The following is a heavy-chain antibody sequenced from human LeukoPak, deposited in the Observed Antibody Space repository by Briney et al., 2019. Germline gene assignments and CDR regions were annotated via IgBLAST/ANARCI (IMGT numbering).Heavy chain of an antibody. J-gene: IGHJ4*02. CDR3: VREWRGYSYFDY. V-gene: IGHV3-74*01. CDR1: GFTFSSYW. D-gene: IGHD5-18*01. CDR2: ISSDGNTA. Sequence: PGGSLRLSCAASGFTFSSYWMHWVRQAPGKGLVWVSRISSDGNTASYADSVKGRFAISRDNVENTLYLQMSSLRAEDTAVYYCVREWRGYSYFDYWGQGTLVTVSS.